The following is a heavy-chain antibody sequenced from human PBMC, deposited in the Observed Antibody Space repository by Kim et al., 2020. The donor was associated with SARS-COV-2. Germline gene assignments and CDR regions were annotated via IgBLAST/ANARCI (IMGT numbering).Heavy chain of an antibody. CDR2: ISWNSGSI. V-gene: IGHV3-9*01. D-gene: IGHD6-19*01. J-gene: IGHJ4*02. CDR1: GFTFGDYA. CDR3: AKDKHYSSGWNYFDY. Sequence: GGSLRLSCAASGFTFGDYAMHWVRQAPGKGLEWVSGISWNSGSIGYADSVKGRFTISRDNAKNSLYLQMNSLRAEDTALYYCAKDKHYSSGWNYFDYWGQGTLVTVSS.